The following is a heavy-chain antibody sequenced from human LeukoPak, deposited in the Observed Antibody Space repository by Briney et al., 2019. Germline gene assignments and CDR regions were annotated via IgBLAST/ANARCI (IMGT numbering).Heavy chain of an antibody. D-gene: IGHD3-3*01. CDR2: IYTSGST. Sequence: PSETLSLTCTVSGGSISSYHWSWIRQPPGKGLEWIGYIYTSGSTNYNPSLKSRVTISVDTSKNQFSLKLSSVTAADTAVYYCAAGGPYDLRFSYWGQGTLVTVSS. V-gene: IGHV4-4*09. CDR3: AAGGPYDLRFSY. CDR1: GGSISSYH. J-gene: IGHJ4*02.